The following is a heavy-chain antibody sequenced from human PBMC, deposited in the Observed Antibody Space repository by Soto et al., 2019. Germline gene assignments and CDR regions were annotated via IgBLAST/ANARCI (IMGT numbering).Heavy chain of an antibody. CDR2: ISPTSNYI. Sequence: GGSLRLSCAASGFTFSNYNMNWVRQAPGKGLEWLSSISPTSNYIYYADSVTGRFTISRDNAKNSLYLQMDSLRPEDTAVYFCARDREVGASKGRAADSWGQGTLVTVSS. V-gene: IGHV3-21*01. CDR1: GFTFSNYN. D-gene: IGHD1-26*01. J-gene: IGHJ4*02. CDR3: ARDREVGASKGRAADS.